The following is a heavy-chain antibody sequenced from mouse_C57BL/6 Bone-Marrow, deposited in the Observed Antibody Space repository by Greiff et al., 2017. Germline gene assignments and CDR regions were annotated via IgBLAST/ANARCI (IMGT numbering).Heavy chain of an antibody. J-gene: IGHJ3*01. Sequence: QVQLQQPGAELVRPGSSVKLSCKASGYTFTSYWMHWVKQRPIQGLEWIGNIDPSDSETHYNQKFKDKATLTVDKSSSTAYMQLSSLTSEDSAVYYCARYGDGYFSWFAYWGQGTLVTVSA. D-gene: IGHD2-3*01. CDR2: IDPSDSET. CDR3: ARYGDGYFSWFAY. V-gene: IGHV1-52*01. CDR1: GYTFTSYW.